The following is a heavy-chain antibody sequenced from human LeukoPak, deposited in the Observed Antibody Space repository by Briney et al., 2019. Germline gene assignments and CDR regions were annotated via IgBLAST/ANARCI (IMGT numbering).Heavy chain of an antibody. CDR1: GYTFTDYY. Sequence: EASVKVSCKASGYTFTDYYMHWVRQAPGQGLQWMGRINPSSGGTNYAQKFQGRVTMTRDTSISTAYMELSRLRSDDTAVYYCARDHGKGTTVDYGDYWGQGTLVTVSS. CDR2: INPSSGGT. D-gene: IGHD4-23*01. V-gene: IGHV1-2*06. J-gene: IGHJ4*02. CDR3: ARDHGKGTTVDYGDY.